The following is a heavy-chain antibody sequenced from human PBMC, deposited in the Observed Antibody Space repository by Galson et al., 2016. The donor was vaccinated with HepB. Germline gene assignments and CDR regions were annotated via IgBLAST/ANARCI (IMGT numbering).Heavy chain of an antibody. CDR3: ARDPGYNSGSIDY. V-gene: IGHV3-11*06. CDR1: GFTFSDYY. D-gene: IGHD6-19*01. CDR2: ISDSSSYI. Sequence: SLRLSCAASGFTFSDYYMTWIRQAPGKGLEWVPYISDSSSYIKYADSVKGRFTISRDNAKDSLYLQMNSLRAEDTAVYYCARDPGYNSGSIDYWGQGTLVTVSS. J-gene: IGHJ4*02.